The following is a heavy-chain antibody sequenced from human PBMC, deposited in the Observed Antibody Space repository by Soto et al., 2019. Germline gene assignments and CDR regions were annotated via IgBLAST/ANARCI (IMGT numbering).Heavy chain of an antibody. CDR2: IKNKDDGGTT. J-gene: IGHJ3*02. CDR3: TSMNDRDAFEI. CDR1: GLNFNIAW. Sequence: EEQLVESGGGLVKRGGSLRLSCAASGLNFNIAWLSWIRQAPGKELEWVGRIKNKDDGGTTDNAAHVKDRFTISRDDSKITLYLQMNSLETEDTAIYYCTSMNDRDAFEIWGQGTMVTVSS. D-gene: IGHD1-1*01. V-gene: IGHV3-15*01.